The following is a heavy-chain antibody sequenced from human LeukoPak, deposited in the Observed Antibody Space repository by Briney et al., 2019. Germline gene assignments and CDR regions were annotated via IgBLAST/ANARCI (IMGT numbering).Heavy chain of an antibody. CDR1: GGSIDSSTYY. J-gene: IGHJ5*02. CDR3: ARGLAWEHNWFDP. D-gene: IGHD1-26*01. Sequence: SETLSLTCTVSGGSIDSSTYYWGWFRQPPGKGLEWIGSIYYSGSTYYSSSLKSRVTISIDTSKNQFSLKLSSVTAADTAVYYCARGLAWEHNWFDPWGQGTLVTVSS. CDR2: IYYSGST. V-gene: IGHV4-39*07.